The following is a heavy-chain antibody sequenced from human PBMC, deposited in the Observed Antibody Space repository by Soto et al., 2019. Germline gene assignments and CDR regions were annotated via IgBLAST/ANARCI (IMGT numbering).Heavy chain of an antibody. CDR1: GGSINSGDYY. J-gene: IGHJ5*02. D-gene: IGHD3-10*01. CDR2: VYYSGST. V-gene: IGHV4-30-4*01. CDR3: ARDKTSGASGHHWFDR. Sequence: PSETLSLTCTVSGGSINSGDYYWSWIRQPPGKGLEWIGYVYYSGSTSYNPSLKSRVIMSLDTSKNEFSLRLSSVTAADTAVYYCARDKTSGASGHHWFDRWGQGTLVTVSS.